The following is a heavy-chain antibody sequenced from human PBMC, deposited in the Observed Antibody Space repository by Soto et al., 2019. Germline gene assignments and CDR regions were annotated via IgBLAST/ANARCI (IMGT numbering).Heavy chain of an antibody. Sequence: EVQLVASGGKVIQPGGSLRLSCAVSGFSVSDNYMAWVRQPPGKGLEWVSMIYNPGRTKSADSLQGRFAISRDNSRNTVYLQMDSLRVDDTAIYYCARAPSYRGSPMGALDIWGLGTLVTVSP. CDR2: IYNPGRT. J-gene: IGHJ3*02. CDR1: GFSVSDNY. CDR3: ARAPSYRGSPMGALDI. D-gene: IGHD5-12*01. V-gene: IGHV3-53*01.